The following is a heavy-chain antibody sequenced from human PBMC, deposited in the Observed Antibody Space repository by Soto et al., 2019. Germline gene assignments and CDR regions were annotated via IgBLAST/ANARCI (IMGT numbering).Heavy chain of an antibody. D-gene: IGHD2-15*01. Sequence: QVQLVESGGGVVQPGRSLRLSCAASGFTFSSYGMHWVRQAPGKGLEWVAAISYDGSNKYYADSVKGRFTISRDNSKNKLYLKMNSLRAEDTAVYYYAQETYSGPLDYWGQGTLVTVSS. CDR1: GFTFSSYG. V-gene: IGHV3-30*18. CDR2: ISYDGSNK. J-gene: IGHJ4*02. CDR3: AQETYSGPLDY.